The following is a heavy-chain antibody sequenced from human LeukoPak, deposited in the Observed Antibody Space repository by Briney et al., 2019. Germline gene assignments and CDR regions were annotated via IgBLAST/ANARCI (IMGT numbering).Heavy chain of an antibody. J-gene: IGHJ4*02. CDR1: GFTFSTYA. CDR3: AKDKSSRWLQTTDY. Sequence: GGSLRLSCAASGFTFSTYAMSWVRQAPGKGLEWVSGISGSGGSTYYADSVKGRFTISRDNSKNTLYLQMNSLRAEDTAVYYCAKDKSSRWLQTTDYWGQGTLVTVSS. D-gene: IGHD6-13*01. V-gene: IGHV3-23*01. CDR2: ISGSGGST.